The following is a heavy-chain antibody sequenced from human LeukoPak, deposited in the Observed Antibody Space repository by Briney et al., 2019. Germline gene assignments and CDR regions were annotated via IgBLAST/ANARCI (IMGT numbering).Heavy chain of an antibody. D-gene: IGHD3-10*01. V-gene: IGHV4-39*01. Sequence: SETLSLTCTVSGGSFSSSSYYWGWIRQPPGKGLEWIVSFYYRGSTYYNPSLKSRVSISVDTSKNQFSLKLSSVTAADTAVYYCARPQGFGELFDFVYWGQGTLVTVSS. CDR2: FYYRGST. CDR3: ARPQGFGELFDFVY. J-gene: IGHJ4*02. CDR1: GGSFSSSSYY.